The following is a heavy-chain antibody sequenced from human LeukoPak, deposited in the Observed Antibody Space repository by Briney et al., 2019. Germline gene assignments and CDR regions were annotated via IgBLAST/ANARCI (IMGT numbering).Heavy chain of an antibody. Sequence: PRGSLRLSCAASGFTFDDYAMHWVRQAPGKGLEWVSGISWNSGSIGYADSVKGRFTISRDNAKNSLYLQMNSLRAEDMALYYCAKGGGGTNYYYMDVWGKGTTVTVSS. CDR2: ISWNSGSI. J-gene: IGHJ6*03. V-gene: IGHV3-9*03. CDR1: GFTFDDYA. D-gene: IGHD1-1*01. CDR3: AKGGGGTNYYYMDV.